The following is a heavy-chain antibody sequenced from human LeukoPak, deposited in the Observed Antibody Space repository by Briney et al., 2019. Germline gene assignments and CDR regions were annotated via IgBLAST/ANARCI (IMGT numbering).Heavy chain of an antibody. CDR2: ISTHNAET. CDR1: GYSFINNG. J-gene: IGHJ6*02. CDR3: ARGGASALTNYYYGMDV. Sequence: ASVKVSCKASGYSFINNGINWVRQAPGQGLEWMGWISTHNAETHYAQKFQGGVTMTTDTSASTVYMDLRSLRPDDTAVYYCARGGASALTNYYYGMDVWGQGTTVTVSS. D-gene: IGHD6-13*01. V-gene: IGHV1-18*01.